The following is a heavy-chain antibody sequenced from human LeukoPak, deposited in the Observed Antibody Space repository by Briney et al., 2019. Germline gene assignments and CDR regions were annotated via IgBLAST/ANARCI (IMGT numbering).Heavy chain of an antibody. CDR1: GFTFSNAW. V-gene: IGHV3-33*08. Sequence: GGSLRLFSVGSGFTFSNAWMTWVRQAPGKGLEWVAVIWYDGSNKYYADSVKGRFTISRDNSKNTLYLQMNSLRAEDTAVYYCPRDSLIVGAQFDYWGQGTLVTVSS. CDR2: IWYDGSNK. J-gene: IGHJ4*02. CDR3: PRDSLIVGAQFDY. D-gene: IGHD1-26*01.